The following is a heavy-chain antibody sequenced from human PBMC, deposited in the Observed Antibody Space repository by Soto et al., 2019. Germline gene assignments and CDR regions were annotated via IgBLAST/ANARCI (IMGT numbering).Heavy chain of an antibody. V-gene: IGHV1-3*01. J-gene: IGHJ5*02. CDR3: ARDFSGGDADWFDP. Sequence: ASVKVSCKASGYTFTSYAMHWVRQAPGQRLEWMGWINAGNGNRKYSQKFQGRVTITRDTSASTAYMELSSLRSEDTAVYYCARDFSGGDADWFDPWGQGTLVTVSS. CDR1: GYTFTSYA. CDR2: INAGNGNR. D-gene: IGHD2-21*02.